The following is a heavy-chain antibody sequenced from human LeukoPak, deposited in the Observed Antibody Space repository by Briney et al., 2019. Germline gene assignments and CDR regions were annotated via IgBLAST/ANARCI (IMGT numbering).Heavy chain of an antibody. CDR3: AKGYCSSTSCYVDY. D-gene: IGHD2-2*01. J-gene: IGHJ4*02. CDR1: GFTFSSYE. Sequence: GGSLRLSCAASGFTFSSYEMNWVRQAPGKGLEWVSYISSSGSTMYYADSVKGRFTISRDNAKNSLYLQMNSLRAEDTALYYCAKGYCSSTSCYVDYWGQGTLVTVSS. CDR2: ISSSGSTM. V-gene: IGHV3-48*03.